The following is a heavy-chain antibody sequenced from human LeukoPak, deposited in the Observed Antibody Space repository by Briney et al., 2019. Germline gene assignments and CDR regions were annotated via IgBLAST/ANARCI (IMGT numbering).Heavy chain of an antibody. V-gene: IGHV4-59*12. CDR2: IYYSGST. CDR3: ASGRQQLVNSYFDY. J-gene: IGHJ4*02. D-gene: IGHD6-13*01. Sequence: SETLSLTCTVSGGSISIYYWSWIRQPPGKGLEWIGYIYYSGSTNYNPSLKSRVTISVDTSKNQFSLKLSSVTAADTAVYYCASGRQQLVNSYFDYWGQGTLVTVSS. CDR1: GGSISIYY.